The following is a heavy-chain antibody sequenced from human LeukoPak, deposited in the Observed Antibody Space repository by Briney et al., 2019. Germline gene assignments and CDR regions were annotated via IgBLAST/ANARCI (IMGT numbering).Heavy chain of an antibody. V-gene: IGHV3-30-3*01. CDR2: ISYDGSNK. J-gene: IGHJ4*02. CDR1: GFAFSSYA. CDR3: ARDKTDSSGWYTNGVFDY. D-gene: IGHD6-19*01. Sequence: PGRSLRLSCAASGFAFSSYALHWVRQAPGKGLEWVAVISYDGSNKYYADSVKGRFTISRDNSKNTLYLQMNSLRAEDTAVYYCARDKTDSSGWYTNGVFDYWGQGTLVTVSS.